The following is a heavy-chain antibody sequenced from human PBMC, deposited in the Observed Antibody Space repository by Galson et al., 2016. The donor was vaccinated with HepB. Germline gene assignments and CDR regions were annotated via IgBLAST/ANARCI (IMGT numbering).Heavy chain of an antibody. CDR3: ARDTQADYYYAMDV. CDR2: ISYDGSKK. CDR1: GFTFSNYG. V-gene: IGHV3-30*03. J-gene: IGHJ6*02. Sequence: SLRLSCAASGFTFSNYGMRWVRQAPGKGLEWVAVISYDGSKKYYGDSVKGRITISRDNSRNTLYLEMKSLRAEDTAVYYCARDTQADYYYAMDVWGQGTTVTVSS.